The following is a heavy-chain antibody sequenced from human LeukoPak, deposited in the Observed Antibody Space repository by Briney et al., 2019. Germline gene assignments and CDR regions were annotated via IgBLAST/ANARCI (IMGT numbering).Heavy chain of an antibody. Sequence: GGSLRLSCAASGISFSSHGMHWVRQAPGKGLEWVAVIWYDGSNIYYADSVKGRFTISRDNSKDTLYLQMNSLRAEDTALYYCARARNDYDSNGFSLLDYWGQGTLVTVSS. CDR3: ARARNDYDSNGFSLLDY. CDR1: GISFSSHG. CDR2: IWYDGSNI. D-gene: IGHD3-22*01. J-gene: IGHJ4*02. V-gene: IGHV3-33*01.